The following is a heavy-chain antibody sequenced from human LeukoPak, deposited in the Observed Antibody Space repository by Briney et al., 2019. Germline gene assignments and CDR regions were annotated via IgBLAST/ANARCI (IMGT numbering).Heavy chain of an antibody. CDR1: GFTFNSYA. CDR3: GKTTVGYSSGRYPGWPVDY. Sequence: PGGSLRLSCAASGFTFNSYAMYWVRQAPGKGLEWISGIFGSGGSPHYADSVKGRFTISRDNSQEIVYLQLGSLRVEDTALYYCGKTTVGYSSGRYPGWPVDYWGQGALSPSPQ. D-gene: IGHD2-15*01. J-gene: IGHJ4*02. V-gene: IGHV3-23*01. CDR2: IFGSGGSP.